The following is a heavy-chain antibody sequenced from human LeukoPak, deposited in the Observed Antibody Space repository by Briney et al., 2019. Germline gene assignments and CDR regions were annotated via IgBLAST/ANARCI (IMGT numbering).Heavy chain of an antibody. CDR2: IYIGGRT. D-gene: IGHD6-19*01. J-gene: IGHJ4*02. CDR1: GLPVSSYY. CDR3: ARDQGLLVVAGRFGY. Sequence: PGGSLRLSCAASGLPVSSYYMSWVRQAPGKGLEWVSVIYIGGRTYYADSVTGRFTISRDNSKNTLYLQMNSLRAEDTAVYYCARDQGLLVVAGRFGYWGQGTLVTVSS. V-gene: IGHV3-53*01.